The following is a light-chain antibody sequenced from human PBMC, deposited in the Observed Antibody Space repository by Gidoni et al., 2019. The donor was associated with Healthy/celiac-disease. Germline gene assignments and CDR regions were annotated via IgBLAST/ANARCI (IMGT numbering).Light chain of an antibody. Sequence: EIVLTQSPATLSLSPGERATLSCRASQSVSSYLAGYQQKPGQAPRLLIYDAANRATGIPARFSGSGSWTDFTLTISSLEPEDFAVYYCQQRSNWPPWTFGQGTKVEIK. CDR3: QQRSNWPPWT. CDR2: DAA. CDR1: QSVSSY. V-gene: IGKV3-11*01. J-gene: IGKJ1*01.